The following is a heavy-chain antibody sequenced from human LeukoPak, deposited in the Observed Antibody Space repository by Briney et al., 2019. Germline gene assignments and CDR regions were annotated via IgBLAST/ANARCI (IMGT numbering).Heavy chain of an antibody. V-gene: IGHV4-31*03. CDR2: IYYSGST. CDR1: GGSISSGGYY. Sequence: SETLSLTCTVSGGSISSGGYYWSWIRQHPGKGLEWIGYIYYSGSTYYNPSLKSRVTISADTSKNQFSLKLSSVTAADTAVYYCARVPLSYGMDVWGQGTTVTVSS. CDR3: ARVPLSYGMDV. J-gene: IGHJ6*02.